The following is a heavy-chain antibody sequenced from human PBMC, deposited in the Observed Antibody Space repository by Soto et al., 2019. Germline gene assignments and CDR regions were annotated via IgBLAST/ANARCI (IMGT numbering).Heavy chain of an antibody. Sequence: PGGSLRLSCAASGFTFSNAWMSWVRQAPGKGLEWVGRIKRKTDGGTGDYAAPIKGRFTMSRDDSKNTLYLQMNSLKTEDTAVYYCTRDRGSYYGSGNDYSGQGTLVTVST. CDR3: TRDRGSYYGSGNDY. V-gene: IGHV3-15*01. D-gene: IGHD3-10*01. CDR1: GFTFSNAW. J-gene: IGHJ4*02. CDR2: IKRKTDGGTG.